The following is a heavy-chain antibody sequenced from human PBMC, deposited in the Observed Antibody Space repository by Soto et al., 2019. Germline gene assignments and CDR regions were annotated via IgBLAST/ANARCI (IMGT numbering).Heavy chain of an antibody. D-gene: IGHD3-22*01. Sequence: PSETLSLTCTVSGGPITTDNYYWTWIRQPPGKGLEWVGYIYYSGSAYYNPSLKSRVTISVGTSKDQFSLNVRSVTAADTAVYYCARDYDSGMDVWGQGTTVTVS. J-gene: IGHJ6*02. V-gene: IGHV4-30-4*01. CDR1: GGPITTDNYY. CDR2: IYYSGSA. CDR3: ARDYDSGMDV.